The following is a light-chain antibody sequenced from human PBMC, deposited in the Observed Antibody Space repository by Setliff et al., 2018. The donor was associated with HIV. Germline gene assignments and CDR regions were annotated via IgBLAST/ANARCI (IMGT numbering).Light chain of an antibody. CDR2: DVN. Sequence: QSALTQPRSVSGSPGQSVTISCTGTNSDVGGYNFVSWYQHHPGKAPKLMIYDVNKRPSGVPDRFSGSKSGNTASLTISGLQAEDEADYYCCSYTVSYTVFGTGTKATVL. CDR1: NSDVGGYNF. CDR3: CSYTVSYTV. V-gene: IGLV2-11*01. J-gene: IGLJ1*01.